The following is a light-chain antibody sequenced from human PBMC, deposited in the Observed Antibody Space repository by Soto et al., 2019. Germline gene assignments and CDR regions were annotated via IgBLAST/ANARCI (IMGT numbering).Light chain of an antibody. CDR3: AAWDDSLSGPV. CDR2: GNR. Sequence: QSVLTQPPSVSGAPGQRVTISCTGSSSNIGAGYDVHWYQHLPGTAPKLLIHGNRNRPSGVPERFSGSKSGTSASLAITGLQAEDEADYYCAAWDDSLSGPVFGGGTKLTVL. CDR1: SSNIGAGYD. J-gene: IGLJ2*01. V-gene: IGLV1-40*01.